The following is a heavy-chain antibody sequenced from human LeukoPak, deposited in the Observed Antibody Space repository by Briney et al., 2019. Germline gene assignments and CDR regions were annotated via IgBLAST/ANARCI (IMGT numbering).Heavy chain of an antibody. CDR1: GFTFSSYW. Sequence: GGSLRLSCAASGFTFSSYWMSWVRQAPGKGLEWVANIKQDGSEKYYVDSVKGRFTISRDNAKNSLYLQMNSLRAEDTAVYYCARLKQYYYDSSGYFDYWGQGTLVTVPS. CDR2: IKQDGSEK. V-gene: IGHV3-7*01. D-gene: IGHD3-22*01. CDR3: ARLKQYYYDSSGYFDY. J-gene: IGHJ4*02.